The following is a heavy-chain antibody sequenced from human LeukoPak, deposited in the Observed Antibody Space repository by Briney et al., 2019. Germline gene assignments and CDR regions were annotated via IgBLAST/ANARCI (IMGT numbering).Heavy chain of an antibody. CDR2: MNPNSGNT. D-gene: IGHD3-22*01. Sequence: GASVKVSCKASGYTFTSYDINWVRQATGQGLGWMGWMNPNSGNTGYAQKFQGRVTMTRNTSISTAYMELSSLRSEDTAVYYCARGPLPDPDYYDSSGYPFDYWGQGTLVTVSS. CDR3: ARGPLPDPDYYDSSGYPFDY. J-gene: IGHJ4*02. CDR1: GYTFTSYD. V-gene: IGHV1-8*01.